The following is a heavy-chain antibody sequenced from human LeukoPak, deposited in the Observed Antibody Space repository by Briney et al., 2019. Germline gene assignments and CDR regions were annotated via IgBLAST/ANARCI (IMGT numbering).Heavy chain of an antibody. J-gene: IGHJ4*02. CDR3: AREGFSNSYPFDY. V-gene: IGHV3-48*01. CDR1: GFTFSNFA. D-gene: IGHD6-6*01. Sequence: GGSLRLSCAASGFTFSNFAMSWVRQAPGKGLEWVSYISSRSSSIHYADSVEGRFTISRDNAKNSLYLQMNSLRAEDTAVYYCAREGFSNSYPFDYWGQGTLVTVSS. CDR2: ISSRSSSI.